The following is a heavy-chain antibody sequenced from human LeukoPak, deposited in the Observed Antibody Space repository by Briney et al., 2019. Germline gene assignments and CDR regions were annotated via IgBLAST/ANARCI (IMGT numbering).Heavy chain of an antibody. D-gene: IGHD2-2*01. CDR3: ARLYPGYCSSTSCPPMGNWFDP. CDR2: IYSGGST. J-gene: IGHJ5*02. Sequence: PGGSLRLSCAASGFTVSSNYMSWVRQAPGKGLEWVSVIYSGGSTYYADSVKGRFTISRDNSKNTLYLQMNSLRAEDTAVYYCARLYPGYCSSTSCPPMGNWFDPWGQGTLVTVSS. CDR1: GFTVSSNY. V-gene: IGHV3-66*01.